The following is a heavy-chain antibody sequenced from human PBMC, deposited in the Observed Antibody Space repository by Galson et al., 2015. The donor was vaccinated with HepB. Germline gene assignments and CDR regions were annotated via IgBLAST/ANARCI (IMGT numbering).Heavy chain of an antibody. D-gene: IGHD1-26*01. CDR1: GYTFSYYY. J-gene: IGHJ4*02. CDR3: ARDGHNWEFDY. Sequence: SVKVSCKAFGYTFSYYYIHWVRQAPGHGLEWMGKITSSNGATTYTQKLRGRVTMTSDTSTGTVYMELSSLTSEDTAVYYCARDGHNWEFDYWGQGTLVTVSS. CDR2: ITSSNGAT. V-gene: IGHV1-46*04.